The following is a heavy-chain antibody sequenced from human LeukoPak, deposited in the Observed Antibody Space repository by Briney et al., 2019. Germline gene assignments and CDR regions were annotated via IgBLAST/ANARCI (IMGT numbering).Heavy chain of an antibody. V-gene: IGHV3-7*01. CDR1: GFTLSSYM. Sequence: GGSLRLSCAASGFTLSSYMMNWVRQAPGKGLEWVANIKQDGSEKYYVDSVKGRFSISRDNAKSSLYLQMNSLRAEDTAVYYCARDRVEYCSSTSCFGRRGYYMDVWGKGTTVTISS. CDR2: IKQDGSEK. D-gene: IGHD2-2*01. CDR3: ARDRVEYCSSTSCFGRRGYYMDV. J-gene: IGHJ6*03.